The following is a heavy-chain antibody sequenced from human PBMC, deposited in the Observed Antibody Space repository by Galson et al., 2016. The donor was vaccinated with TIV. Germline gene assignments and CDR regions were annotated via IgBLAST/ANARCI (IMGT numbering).Heavy chain of an antibody. D-gene: IGHD2-21*02. CDR1: GFTFDAYD. J-gene: IGHJ4*02. Sequence: SLRLSCAASGFTFDAYDMNWVCQAPGKGLEWVSGINWNGGSTGYADSVKGRFTISRDNAKNSLYLQMNSLRAEDTALYHCARLRSCGGDCYYFDYWGQGTLDTVSS. V-gene: IGHV3-20*01. CDR3: ARLRSCGGDCYYFDY. CDR2: INWNGGST.